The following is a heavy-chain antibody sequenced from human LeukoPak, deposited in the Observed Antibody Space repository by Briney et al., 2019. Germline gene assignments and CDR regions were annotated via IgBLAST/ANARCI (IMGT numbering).Heavy chain of an antibody. V-gene: IGHV1-2*06. D-gene: IGHD2-15*01. CDR1: GYTFTGYY. CDR2: INPNSGGT. CDR3: ARLNTYCSGGSCYSSHFDY. J-gene: IGHJ4*02. Sequence: ASVKVSCKASGYTFTGYYMHWVRQVPGQGLEWMGRINPNSGGTNYAQKFQGRVTMTRDTSISTAYMELSRLRSDDTAVYYCARLNTYCSGGSCYSSHFDYWGQGTLVTVSS.